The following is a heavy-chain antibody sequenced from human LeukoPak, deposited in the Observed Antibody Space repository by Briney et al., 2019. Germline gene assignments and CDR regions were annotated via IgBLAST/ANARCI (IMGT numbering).Heavy chain of an antibody. D-gene: IGHD4-17*01. CDR3: ARDRLHYGEYEKTFDY. V-gene: IGHV3-48*01. Sequence: GGSLRLSCAASGFTFSSYSMNWARQAPGKGLEWVSYISHSSRTIYYADSVKGRFTISRDNAKNSLYLQMNSLRAEDSAVYYCARDRLHYGEYEKTFDYWGQGTLVTASS. CDR1: GFTFSSYS. J-gene: IGHJ4*02. CDR2: ISHSSRTI.